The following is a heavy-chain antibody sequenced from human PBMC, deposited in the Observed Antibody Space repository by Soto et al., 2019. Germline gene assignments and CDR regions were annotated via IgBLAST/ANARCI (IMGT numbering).Heavy chain of an antibody. J-gene: IGHJ1*01. CDR2: ISGTSNTI. D-gene: IGHD3-10*01. V-gene: IGHV3-11*01. Sequence: QVRLVESGGGLVKPGGSLRLSCAASGFAFSDYYMSWIRQAPGKGLEWLSYISGTSNTIYYADSVKGRFTISRDNAKNSLFLQMNSLRVEDTAVYYCAREGTRFQHWGRGTLVTVSS. CDR3: AREGTRFQH. CDR1: GFAFSDYY.